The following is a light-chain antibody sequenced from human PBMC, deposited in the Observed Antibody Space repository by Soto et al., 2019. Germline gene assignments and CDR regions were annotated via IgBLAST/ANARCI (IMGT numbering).Light chain of an antibody. CDR1: TGAVTSGHY. Sequence: QAVVTQEPSLTVSPGGTVTLTCGSSTGAVTSGHYPYWFQQKPGHAPRTLIYDTSNKHSWTPARFSGSLLGGKAALTLSGAQPEDEAEYYCLLSYSGGTVFGGGTKLTVL. CDR3: LLSYSGGTV. J-gene: IGLJ2*01. V-gene: IGLV7-46*01. CDR2: DTS.